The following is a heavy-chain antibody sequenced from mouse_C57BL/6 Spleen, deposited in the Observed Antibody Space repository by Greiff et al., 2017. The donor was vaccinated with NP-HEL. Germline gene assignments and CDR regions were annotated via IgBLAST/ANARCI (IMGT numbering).Heavy chain of an antibody. Sequence: EVQLVESEGGLVQPGSSMKLSCTASGFTFSDYYMAWVRQVPEKGLEWVANINYDGSSTYYLDSLKSRFIISRDNAKNLLYLQMSSLKSEDTAPYYSARIYYEYTEVWGTGTTVTVSS. CDR1: GFTFSDYY. J-gene: IGHJ1*03. D-gene: IGHD2-4*01. V-gene: IGHV5-16*01. CDR2: INYDGSST. CDR3: ARIYYEYTEV.